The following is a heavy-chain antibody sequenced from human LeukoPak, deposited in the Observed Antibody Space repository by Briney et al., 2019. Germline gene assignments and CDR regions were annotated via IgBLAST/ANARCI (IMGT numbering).Heavy chain of an antibody. D-gene: IGHD5-12*01. V-gene: IGHV4-34*01. J-gene: IGHJ5*02. Sequence: PSETLSLTRAVYGGSSSNYYWSWIRQPPGKGLEWIGEINHSGTTNYNPTLKSRLTISVDTSKNQISLNLTSVTAADAAVYYCARDLGYDGFDWAPWGQGTLVTVSS. CDR3: ARDLGYDGFDWAP. CDR1: GGSSSNYY. CDR2: INHSGTT.